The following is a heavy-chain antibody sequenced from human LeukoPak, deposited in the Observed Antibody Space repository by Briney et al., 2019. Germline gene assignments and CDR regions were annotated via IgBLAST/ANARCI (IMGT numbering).Heavy chain of an antibody. V-gene: IGHV3-30-3*01. CDR2: ISYDGSNK. J-gene: IGHJ4*02. Sequence: PGGSLRLSCAASGFIFSSYWMSWVRQAPGRGLEWVAVISYDGSNKYYADSVKGRFTISRDNSKNTLYLQMNSLRAEDTAVYYCARAVAGTMSFDYWGQGTLVTVSS. D-gene: IGHD6-19*01. CDR3: ARAVAGTMSFDY. CDR1: GFIFSSYW.